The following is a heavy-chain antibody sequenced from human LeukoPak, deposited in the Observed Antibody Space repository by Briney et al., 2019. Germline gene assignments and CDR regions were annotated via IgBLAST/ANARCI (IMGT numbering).Heavy chain of an antibody. CDR3: AGRLDCSSTSCYDY. CDR1: GFTFSSYG. D-gene: IGHD2-2*01. J-gene: IGHJ4*02. Sequence: GGSLRLSCAASGFTFSSYGMHWVRQAPGKGLEWAAFIRYDGSNKYYADSVKGRFTISRDNSKNTLYLQMNSLRAEDTAVYYCAGRLDCSSTSCYDYWGQGTLVTVSS. V-gene: IGHV3-30*02. CDR2: IRYDGSNK.